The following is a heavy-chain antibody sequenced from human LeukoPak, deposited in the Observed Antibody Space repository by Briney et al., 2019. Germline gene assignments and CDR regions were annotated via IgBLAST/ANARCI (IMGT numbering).Heavy chain of an antibody. D-gene: IGHD2-2*02. CDR3: ARDWNVVVPAAISRWFDP. CDR2: ISAYNGKT. CDR1: GYIFTSHG. Sequence: ASVKVSCKASGYIFTSHGISWVRQAPGQGLEWVGWISAYNGKTNYAQNLQGRVTMTTDTSTNTTYMELRSLRSDDTAVYYCARDWNVVVPAAISRWFDPWGQGTLVTVSS. V-gene: IGHV1-18*01. J-gene: IGHJ5*02.